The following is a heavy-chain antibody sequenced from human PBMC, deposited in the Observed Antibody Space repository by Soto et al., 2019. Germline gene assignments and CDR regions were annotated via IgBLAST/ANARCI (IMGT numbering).Heavy chain of an antibody. D-gene: IGHD3-10*01. V-gene: IGHV3-23*01. CDR2: ISGSGGST. CDR3: AKDLSHASPYYYPSDAFDI. CDR1: GFTFSSYG. J-gene: IGHJ3*02. Sequence: GGSLRLSCAASGFTFSSYGMSWVRQAPGKGLEWVSAISGSGGSTYYADSVKGRFTISRDNSKNTLYLQMNSLRAEDTAVYYCAKDLSHASPYYYPSDAFDIWGQGTIVTVSS.